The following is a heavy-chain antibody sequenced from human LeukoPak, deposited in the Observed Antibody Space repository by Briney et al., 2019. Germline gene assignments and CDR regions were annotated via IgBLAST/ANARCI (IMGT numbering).Heavy chain of an antibody. Sequence: SQTLSLTCTVSGGSISSGDYYWSWIRQPPGEGLEWIGYISYSGYTYYTPSLQSRVSMSVDTSRNHFSVKLSSVTAADTAVYYCARSQNYYGSGDYWSQGTLVTVSS. CDR2: ISYSGYT. J-gene: IGHJ4*02. CDR1: GGSISSGDYY. V-gene: IGHV4-30-4*01. CDR3: ARSQNYYGSGDY. D-gene: IGHD3-10*01.